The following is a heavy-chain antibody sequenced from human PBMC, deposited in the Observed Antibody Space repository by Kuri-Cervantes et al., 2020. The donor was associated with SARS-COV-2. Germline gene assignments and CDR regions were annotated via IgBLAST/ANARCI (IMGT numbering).Heavy chain of an antibody. Sequence: GESLKISCAASGFIFSSYAMRWVRQAPGKGLEWVSFFSGSGPNTYYADSVEGRFTISRDSSKNTLYLQMSSLRAEDTAVYYCAKDRGEQWPIYYFDYWGQGALVTVSS. V-gene: IGHV3-23*01. CDR2: FSGSGPNT. D-gene: IGHD3-10*01. CDR1: GFIFSSYA. J-gene: IGHJ4*02. CDR3: AKDRGEQWPIYYFDY.